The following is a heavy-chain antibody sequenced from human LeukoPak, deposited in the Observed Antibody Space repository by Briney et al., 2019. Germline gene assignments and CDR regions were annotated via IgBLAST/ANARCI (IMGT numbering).Heavy chain of an antibody. Sequence: GGSLRLSCAASGFTFSSYGMHWVRQAPGKGLEWVAVISYDGSNKYYADSVKGRFTISRDNSKNTLYLQMNSLRAEDTAVYYCASGIAGQAFDIWGQGTMVTLSS. J-gene: IGHJ3*02. V-gene: IGHV3-30*03. CDR1: GFTFSSYG. CDR2: ISYDGSNK. D-gene: IGHD3-10*01. CDR3: ASGIAGQAFDI.